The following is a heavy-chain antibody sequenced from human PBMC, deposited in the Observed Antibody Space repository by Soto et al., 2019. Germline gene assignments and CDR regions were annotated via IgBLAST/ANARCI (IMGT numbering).Heavy chain of an antibody. J-gene: IGHJ4*02. CDR1: GFTFSSYD. Sequence: EVQLVESGGGLVQPGGSLRLSCAASGFTFSSYDMHWVRQATGKGLEWVSAIGTAGDTYYPGSVKGRFTISRENAKNSLYLQMNSVRAGDTAVYYCARGVTIFGVDERREYYFDYWGQGTLVTVSS. V-gene: IGHV3-13*01. CDR2: IGTAGDT. D-gene: IGHD3-3*01. CDR3: ARGVTIFGVDERREYYFDY.